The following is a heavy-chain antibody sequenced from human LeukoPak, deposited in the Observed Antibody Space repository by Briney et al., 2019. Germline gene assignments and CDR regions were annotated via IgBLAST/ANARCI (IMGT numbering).Heavy chain of an antibody. CDR2: IYHSGST. Sequence: SETLSLTCAVSGYSISSGYYWGWIRQPPGKGLEWIGSIYHSGSTYYNPSLKSRVTISVDTSKNQFSLKLSSATAADTAVYYCARDLLNRYCSSTSCPGWFDPWGQGTLVTVSS. V-gene: IGHV4-38-2*02. CDR3: ARDLLNRYCSSTSCPGWFDP. D-gene: IGHD2-2*01. CDR1: GYSISSGYY. J-gene: IGHJ5*02.